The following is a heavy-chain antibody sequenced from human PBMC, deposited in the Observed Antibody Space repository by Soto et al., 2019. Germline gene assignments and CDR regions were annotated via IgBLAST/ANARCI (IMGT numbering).Heavy chain of an antibody. J-gene: IGHJ6*02. Sequence: PSETLSLTCTVSGGSISSGDYYWSWIRQPPGKGLGWIGSIYYSGSTYYNPSLKSRVTISVDTSKNQFSLKLSSVTAADTAVYYCARGGSASGGYYYYIMDVWGQGTTVTVSS. V-gene: IGHV4-30-4*01. CDR2: IYYSGST. CDR3: ARGGSASGGYYYYIMDV. CDR1: GGSISSGDYY. D-gene: IGHD3-16*01.